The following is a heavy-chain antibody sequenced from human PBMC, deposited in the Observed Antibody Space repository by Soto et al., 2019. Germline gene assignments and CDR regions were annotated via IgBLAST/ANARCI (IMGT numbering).Heavy chain of an antibody. V-gene: IGHV5-51*01. CDR2: IYPGDSDT. Sequence: PGESLKISCKGSGYSFTSYWIGWVRQMPGKGLEWMGIIYPGDSDTRYSPSFQGQVTISADKSISTAYLQWSSLKASDTAMYYCAREPLELRDNYYGLDVWGQGTTVTVSS. J-gene: IGHJ6*02. CDR3: AREPLELRDNYYGLDV. CDR1: GYSFTSYW. D-gene: IGHD1-7*01.